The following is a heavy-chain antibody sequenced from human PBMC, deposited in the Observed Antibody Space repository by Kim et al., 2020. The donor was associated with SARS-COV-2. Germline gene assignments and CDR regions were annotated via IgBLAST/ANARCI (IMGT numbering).Heavy chain of an antibody. Sequence: SETLSLTCTVSGGSISSGSYYWSWIRQPAGKGLEWIGRIYTSGSTNYNPSLKSRVTISVDTSKNQFSLKLSSVTAADTAVYYCARDEVITVGKTNYYYGMAVWGQGTTVTVSS. CDR1: GGSISSGSYY. CDR3: ARDEVITVGKTNYYYGMAV. V-gene: IGHV4-61*02. D-gene: IGHD3-22*01. CDR2: IYTSGST. J-gene: IGHJ6*02.